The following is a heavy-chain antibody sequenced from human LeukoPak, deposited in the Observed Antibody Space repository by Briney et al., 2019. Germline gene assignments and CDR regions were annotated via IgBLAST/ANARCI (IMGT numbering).Heavy chain of an antibody. CDR2: IYYSGST. CDR1: GGSISSSSYY. CDR3: AREVARHDYFDY. V-gene: IGHV4-39*07. J-gene: IGHJ4*02. Sequence: PSETLSLTCTVSGGSISSSSYYWGWIRQPPGKGLEWIGSIYYSGSTYYNPSLKSRVTISVDTSKNQFSLKLSSVTAADTAVYYCAREVARHDYFDYWGQGTLVTVSS.